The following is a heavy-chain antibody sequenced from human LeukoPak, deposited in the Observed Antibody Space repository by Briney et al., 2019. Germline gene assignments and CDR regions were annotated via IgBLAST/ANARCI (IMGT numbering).Heavy chain of an antibody. Sequence: GRSLRLSCAASGFTFSSYGMHWVRQAPGKGLEWVVVIWYDGSNKYYADSVKGRFTISRDNSKNTLYLQMNSLRAEDTAVYYCAKDLLKYSGYDWGAFDIWGQGTMVTVSS. CDR2: IWYDGSNK. CDR3: AKDLLKYSGYDWGAFDI. V-gene: IGHV3-33*06. CDR1: GFTFSSYG. J-gene: IGHJ3*02. D-gene: IGHD5-12*01.